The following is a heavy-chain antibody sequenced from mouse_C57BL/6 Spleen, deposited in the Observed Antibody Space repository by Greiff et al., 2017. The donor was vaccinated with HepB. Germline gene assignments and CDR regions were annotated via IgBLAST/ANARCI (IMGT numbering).Heavy chain of an antibody. CDR2: FHPYNDDT. CDR3: ARGRSVVGIYFDY. D-gene: IGHD1-1*01. V-gene: IGHV1-47*01. CDR1: GYTFTTYP. Sequence: VKLVESGAELVKPGASVKMSCKASGYTFTTYPIEWMKQNHGKSLEWIGNFHPYNDDTKYNEKFKGKATLTVEKSSSTVYLELSRLTSDDSAVYYCARGRSVVGIYFDYWGQGTTLTVSS. J-gene: IGHJ2*01.